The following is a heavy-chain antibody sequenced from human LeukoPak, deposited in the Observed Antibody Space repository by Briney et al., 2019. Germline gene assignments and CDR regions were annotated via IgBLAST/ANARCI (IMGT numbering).Heavy chain of an antibody. J-gene: IGHJ6*03. D-gene: IGHD3-9*01. CDR1: GFTVSSNY. CDR2: IYSGGST. V-gene: IGHV3-66*01. CDR3: ARVFPGSNYYYYYMDV. Sequence: GGSLRLSCAASGFTVSSNYMSWVRQAPGKGLEWVSVIYSGGSTYYADSVKGRFTISRDNSKNTLYLQMNSLRAEDTAVYYCARVFPGSNYYYYYMDVWGKGTTVTVSS.